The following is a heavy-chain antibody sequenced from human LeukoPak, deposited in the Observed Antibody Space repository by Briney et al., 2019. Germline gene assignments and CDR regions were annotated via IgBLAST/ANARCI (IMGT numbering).Heavy chain of an antibody. J-gene: IGHJ4*02. D-gene: IGHD3-10*01. CDR1: GGSISSSNW. CDR2: VSHRGDT. V-gene: IGHV4/OR15-8*02. CDR3: TRGGLTFGGN. Sequence: SETLSLTCAVFGGSISSSNWWSWVRQPPGKGLEWIGEVSHRGDTTYNPSLKSRVTISIDKSKNQFFLRLTSVTAADTAVYYCTRGGLTFGGNWGQGILVTVSS.